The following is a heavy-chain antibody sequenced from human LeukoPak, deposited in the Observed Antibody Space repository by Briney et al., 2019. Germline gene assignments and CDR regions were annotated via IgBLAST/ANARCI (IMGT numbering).Heavy chain of an antibody. CDR3: AKDPRSGWYY. CDR1: GFTFSSYG. V-gene: IGHV3-30*02. D-gene: IGHD6-19*01. Sequence: GGSLRLSCVVSGFTFSSYGMHWLRQARGEGLEWVAFIRYDGSNKYYADSVKGRFTISRDNSKNTLYLQMNSLRAEDTAVYYCAKDPRSGWYYWGQGTLVTVSS. CDR2: IRYDGSNK. J-gene: IGHJ4*02.